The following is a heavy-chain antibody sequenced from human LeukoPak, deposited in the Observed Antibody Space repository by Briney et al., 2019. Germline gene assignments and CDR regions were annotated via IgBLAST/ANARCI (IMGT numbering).Heavy chain of an antibody. CDR2: IYYSGST. CDR3: ARDGGGGFGELSSLVYGMDV. Sequence: PSETLSLTCTVSGGSISSSSYYWGWIRQPPGKGLEWIGSIYYSGSTYYNPSLKSRVTISVDTSKNQFSLKLSSVTAADTAVYYCARDGGGGFGELSSLVYGMDVWGQGTTVTVSS. V-gene: IGHV4-39*07. J-gene: IGHJ6*02. CDR1: GGSISSSSYY. D-gene: IGHD3-10*01.